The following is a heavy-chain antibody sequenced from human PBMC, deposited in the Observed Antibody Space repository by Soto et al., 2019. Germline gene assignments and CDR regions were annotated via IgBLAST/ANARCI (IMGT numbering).Heavy chain of an antibody. CDR1: GGSFSGYY. D-gene: IGHD1-1*01. J-gene: IGHJ6*02. Sequence: SETLSLTCAVYGGSFSGYYWSWIRQPPGKGLEWIGEINHSGSTNYNPSLKSRVTISVDTSKNQFSPKLSSVTAADTAVYYCARLDHYYYGMDVWGQGTTVTVSS. CDR2: INHSGST. CDR3: ARLDHYYYGMDV. V-gene: IGHV4-34*01.